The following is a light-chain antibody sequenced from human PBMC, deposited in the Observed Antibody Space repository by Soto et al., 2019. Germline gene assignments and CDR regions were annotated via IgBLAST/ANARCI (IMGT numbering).Light chain of an antibody. J-gene: IGKJ1*01. CDR1: QSISSW. Sequence: DIQMTQSPSTLSASVGDRVTITCRASQSISSWLAWYQQKPGKPPKLLIYNASSLESGVPSRFSGSGSGTEFTLTIRSLQPDDFATYYCQQYNSYWTFGQGTKVEIK. CDR2: NAS. V-gene: IGKV1-5*03. CDR3: QQYNSYWT.